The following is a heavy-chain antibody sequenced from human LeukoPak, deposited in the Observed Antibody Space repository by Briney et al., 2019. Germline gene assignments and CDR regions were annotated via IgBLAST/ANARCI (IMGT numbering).Heavy chain of an antibody. Sequence: GGSLRLSCEASGFTFSNVWMNWVRQAPGKGLEWIGRIKRKSDGGATEYAASVTGRFTISRDDSKNTVYLQMNSLIMEDSALYYCVTRVTSIGDYWGQGTLVTVSS. CDR3: VTRVTSIGDY. CDR1: GFTFSNVW. CDR2: IKRKSDGGAT. J-gene: IGHJ4*02. D-gene: IGHD3-16*01. V-gene: IGHV3-15*01.